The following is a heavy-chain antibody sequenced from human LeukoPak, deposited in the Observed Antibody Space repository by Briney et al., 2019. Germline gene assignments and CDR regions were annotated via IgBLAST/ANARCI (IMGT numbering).Heavy chain of an antibody. J-gene: IGHJ3*02. CDR3: ARDLGYYDSSGPSWAFDI. D-gene: IGHD3-22*01. V-gene: IGHV1-8*01. CDR2: MNPNSGNT. CDR1: GYTFTSYD. Sequence: ASVKVSCKASGYTFTSYDINWVRQATGQGLEWMGWMNPNSGNTGYAQKFQGRVTMTRNTSISTAYMELSSLRSEDTAVYYCARDLGYYDSSGPSWAFDIWGQGTMVTVSS.